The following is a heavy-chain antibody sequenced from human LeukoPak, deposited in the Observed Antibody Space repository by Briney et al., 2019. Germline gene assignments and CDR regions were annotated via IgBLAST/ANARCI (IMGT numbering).Heavy chain of an antibody. CDR3: ARSSGYNDRELNWFDP. CDR2: ISSSSNYI. CDR1: GFTFSSYS. V-gene: IGHV3-21*01. J-gene: IGHJ5*02. Sequence: KPGGSLRLSCAASGFTFSSYSMNWVRQAPGKGLEWVSSISSSSNYIYYADSVKGRFTISRDNAKNSLYLQMNSPRAEDTAVYYCARSSGYNDRELNWFDPWGQGTLVTVSS. D-gene: IGHD5-12*01.